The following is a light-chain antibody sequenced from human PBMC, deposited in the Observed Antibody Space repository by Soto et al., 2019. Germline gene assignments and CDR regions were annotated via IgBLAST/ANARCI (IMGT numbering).Light chain of an antibody. CDR1: QSISIC. CDR2: DAS. CDR3: QQYNSYSPWT. V-gene: IGKV1-5*01. Sequence: DIQMPPSPSSVSASVGDRFTITCRASQSISICLAWYQQKPGKAPKLLIYDASSLESGVPSRFSGSGSGTEFTLTISSLQPDDFATYYCQQYNSYSPWTFGQGTKVDIK. J-gene: IGKJ1*01.